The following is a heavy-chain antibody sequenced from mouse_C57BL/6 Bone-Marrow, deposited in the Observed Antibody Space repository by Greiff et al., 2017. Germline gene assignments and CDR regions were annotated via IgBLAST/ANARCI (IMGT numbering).Heavy chain of an antibody. CDR2: INYDGSST. J-gene: IGHJ2*01. V-gene: IGHV5-16*01. CDR3: ARGHGNFFDY. Sequence: DVQLVESEGGLVQPGSSMKLSCTASGFTFSDYYMAWVRQVPEKGLEWVANINYDGSSTYYLDSLKSRFIISRDNAKNILYLQMSSLKSEDTATYYCARGHGNFFDYWGQGTTLTVSS. D-gene: IGHD2-1*01. CDR1: GFTFSDYY.